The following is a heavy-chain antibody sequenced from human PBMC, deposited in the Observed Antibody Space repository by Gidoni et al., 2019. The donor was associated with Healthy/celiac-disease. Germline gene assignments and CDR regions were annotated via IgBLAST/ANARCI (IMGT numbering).Heavy chain of an antibody. Sequence: QVQLQQCGAGLLKPSETLSLTCAVYVGSFSGYYWRWIRQPPWKGMEWIGEINHSGSTNSNPSLKSRVTISVDTSKNQFSLKLSSVTAADTAVYYCASRSGYDYSNWFDPWGQGTLVTVSS. J-gene: IGHJ5*02. CDR2: INHSGST. V-gene: IGHV4-34*01. CDR1: VGSFSGYY. CDR3: ASRSGYDYSNWFDP. D-gene: IGHD5-12*01.